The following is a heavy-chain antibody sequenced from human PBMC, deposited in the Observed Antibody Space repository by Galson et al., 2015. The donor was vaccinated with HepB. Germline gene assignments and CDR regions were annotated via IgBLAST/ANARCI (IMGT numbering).Heavy chain of an antibody. D-gene: IGHD2-21*02. Sequence: SLRLSCAASGFTFSNYAMHWVRQAPGKGLQYVSAISTKGDSTNYADSVKGRFTISRDNSKNTLYLQMSSLRTEDTALYYCVKDRNPQCCGDCYIFDQWGRRTLVTVSS. CDR3: VKDRNPQCCGDCYIFDQ. J-gene: IGHJ4*02. V-gene: IGHV3-64D*06. CDR1: GFTFSNYA. CDR2: ISTKGDST.